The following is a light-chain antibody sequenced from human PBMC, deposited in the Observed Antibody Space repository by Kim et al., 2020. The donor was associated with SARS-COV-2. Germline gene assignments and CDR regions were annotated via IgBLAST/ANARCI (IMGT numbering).Light chain of an antibody. Sequence: VSPGERATLSCRASQSLSSDLAWYQQRPAQPPRLLIYDASTRATGVPARFSGSGSGTEFTLTISSLKSEDFAVYYCHQYNNWPGTFGHGTKVDIK. CDR3: HQYNNWPGT. J-gene: IGKJ1*01. V-gene: IGKV3-15*01. CDR1: QSLSSD. CDR2: DAS.